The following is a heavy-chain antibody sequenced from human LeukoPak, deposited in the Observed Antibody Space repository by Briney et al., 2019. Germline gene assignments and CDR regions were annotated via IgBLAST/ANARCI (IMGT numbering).Heavy chain of an antibody. CDR3: ARHYGNDILTESGFDP. CDR2: ISASNGNT. D-gene: IGHD3-9*01. Sequence: ASVKVSCKASGYTFTRYGISWVRQAPGQGLQWLGWISASNGNTNYAQKFRDRVTMSTDTSTGTAYLELRSLRSDDTAVYYCARHYGNDILTESGFDPWGQGTLVTVSS. J-gene: IGHJ5*02. V-gene: IGHV1-18*01. CDR1: GYTFTRYG.